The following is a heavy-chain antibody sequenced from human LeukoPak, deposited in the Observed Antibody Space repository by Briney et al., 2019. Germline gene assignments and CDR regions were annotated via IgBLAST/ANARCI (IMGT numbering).Heavy chain of an antibody. J-gene: IGHJ4*02. Sequence: PGGSLRLSCAASGFTLSSYSMNWVRQAPGKGLEWVSTLSGSGGSTYYADSVKGRFTISRDNSKNTLYLQMNSLRAEDTAVYYCAYATYYYDSSGYLPDYWGQGTLVTVSS. CDR1: GFTLSSYS. V-gene: IGHV3-23*01. D-gene: IGHD3-22*01. CDR3: AYATYYYDSSGYLPDY. CDR2: LSGSGGST.